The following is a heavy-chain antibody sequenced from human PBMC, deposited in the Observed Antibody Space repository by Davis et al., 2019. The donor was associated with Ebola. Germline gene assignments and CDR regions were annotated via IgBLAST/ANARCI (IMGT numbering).Heavy chain of an antibody. V-gene: IGHV3-7*01. Sequence: GGSLRLSCAASGFTFSSYWMSWVRQAPGKGLEWVANIKQDGSEKYYVDSVKGRFTISRDNAKNSLYLQMNSLRAEDTAVYYCARHETPILEWLHFDYWGQGTLVTVSS. D-gene: IGHD3-3*01. CDR2: IKQDGSEK. CDR3: ARHETPILEWLHFDY. J-gene: IGHJ4*02. CDR1: GFTFSSYW.